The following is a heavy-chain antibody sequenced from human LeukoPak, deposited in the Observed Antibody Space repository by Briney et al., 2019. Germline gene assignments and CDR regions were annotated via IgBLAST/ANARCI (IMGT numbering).Heavy chain of an antibody. V-gene: IGHV3-7*01. J-gene: IGHJ4*02. Sequence: GGSLRLSCVASGFTFSNYWMTWVRQAPGKGLEWEANIKEDGSEENYADSVKGRFTISRDNAKNSLYLQMNSLRGEDTAVYYCARARYSDFWGQGTLVTVSS. CDR1: GFTFSNYW. CDR3: ARARYSDF. CDR2: IKEDGSEE.